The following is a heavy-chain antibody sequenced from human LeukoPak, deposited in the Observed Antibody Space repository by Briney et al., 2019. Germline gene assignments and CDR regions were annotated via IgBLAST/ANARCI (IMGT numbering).Heavy chain of an antibody. D-gene: IGHD2-15*01. CDR2: MNPNSGNT. CDR3: ARDEALLPKTERNYYYYYGMDV. CDR1: GYTFTSYD. Sequence: GASVKVSCKASGYTFTSYDINWVRQATGQGLEWMGWMNPNSGNTGYAQKFQGRVTMTTDTSTSTAYMELRSLRSDDTAVYYCARDEALLPKTERNYYYYYGMDVWGQGTTVTVSS. J-gene: IGHJ6*02. V-gene: IGHV1-8*01.